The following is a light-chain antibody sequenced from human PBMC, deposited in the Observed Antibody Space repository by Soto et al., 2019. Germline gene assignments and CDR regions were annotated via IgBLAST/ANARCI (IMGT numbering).Light chain of an antibody. CDR2: VNS. Sequence: QSVLTQPASVFGSPGQSITISCTGTSSDVGDYKYVSWYQQHPDKAPKLIIFVNSKRPSGISNRFSASQSGNTASLTISGLQAEDEADYYCSSYTSSDTPYVFGTGTKLTVL. CDR3: SSYTSSDTPYV. CDR1: SSDVGDYKY. V-gene: IGLV2-14*01. J-gene: IGLJ1*01.